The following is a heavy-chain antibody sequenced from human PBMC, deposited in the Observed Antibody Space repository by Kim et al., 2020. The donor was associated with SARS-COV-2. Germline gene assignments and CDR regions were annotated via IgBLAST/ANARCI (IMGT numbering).Heavy chain of an antibody. D-gene: IGHD2-15*01. J-gene: IGHJ5*02. CDR3: ARTVVVAATRRWFDP. Sequence: QKFQGRVTITADESTSTAYMELSSLRSEDTAVYYCARTVVVAATRRWFDPWGQGTLVTVSS. V-gene: IGHV1-69*01.